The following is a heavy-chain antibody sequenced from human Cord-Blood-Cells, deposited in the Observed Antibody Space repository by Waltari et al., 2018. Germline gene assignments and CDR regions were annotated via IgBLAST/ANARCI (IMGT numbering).Heavy chain of an antibody. J-gene: IGHJ5*02. CDR3: ARQTAYYYDSSGYYFDWFDP. V-gene: IGHV4-39*01. D-gene: IGHD3-22*01. Sequence: QLQLQESGPGLVKPSETLSLTCTVSGGSISSSSYYWGWIRQPPGKGLEWIGSSYYSGSTYYNPSLKSRVTISVDTSKNQFSLKLSSVTAADTAVYYCARQTAYYYDSSGYYFDWFDPWGQGTLVTVSS. CDR2: SYYSGST. CDR1: GGSISSSSYY.